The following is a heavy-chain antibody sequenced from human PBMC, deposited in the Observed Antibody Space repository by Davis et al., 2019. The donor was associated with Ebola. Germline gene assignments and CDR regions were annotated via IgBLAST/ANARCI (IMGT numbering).Heavy chain of an antibody. CDR3: AKYGSWDIWGLWDN. CDR1: GFIFSSYA. CDR2: ISAAGVTT. J-gene: IGHJ4*02. V-gene: IGHV3-23*01. Sequence: GESLKISCAASGFIFSSYAMGWVRQAPGKGLEWVSGISAAGVTTYYADSAQGRFTISRDNSKNTVYLQRNSLRAEDTAVYYCAKYGSWDIWGLWDNWGQGTLVTVSS. D-gene: IGHD6-13*01.